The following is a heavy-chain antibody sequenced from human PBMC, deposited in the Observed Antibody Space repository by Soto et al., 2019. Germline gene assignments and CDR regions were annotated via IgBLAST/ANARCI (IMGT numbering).Heavy chain of an antibody. CDR3: ARRTDTPNWLDP. CDR1: GVSITPYY. CDR2: VYHTGST. V-gene: IGHV4-59*01. D-gene: IGHD1-1*01. J-gene: IGHJ5*02. Sequence: SVTLSLTCTVSGVSITPYYWTWIRHPPVKGQEWIGYVYHTGSTNYNPSLKSRVTISIDTSKNQFSLKLSAVTAADTAVYYCARRTDTPNWLDPWGQGTLVTVSS.